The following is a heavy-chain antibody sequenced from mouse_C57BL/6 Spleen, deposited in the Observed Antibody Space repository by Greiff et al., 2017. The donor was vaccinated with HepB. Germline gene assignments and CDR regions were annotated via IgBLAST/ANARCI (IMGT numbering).Heavy chain of an antibody. V-gene: IGHV1-18*01. Sequence: EVQLQESGPELVKPGASVKIPCKASGYTFTDYNMDWVKQSHGKSLEWIGDINPNNGGTIYNQKFKGKATLTVDKSSSTAYMELRSLTSEDTAVYYCARGRLRPYAMDYWGQGTSVTVSS. CDR2: INPNNGGT. CDR1: GYTFTDYN. D-gene: IGHD2-4*01. CDR3: ARGRLRPYAMDY. J-gene: IGHJ4*01.